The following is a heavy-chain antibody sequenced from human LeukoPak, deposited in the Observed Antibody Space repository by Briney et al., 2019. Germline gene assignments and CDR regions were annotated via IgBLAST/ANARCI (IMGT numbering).Heavy chain of an antibody. CDR3: ARQKTTVDY. Sequence: PSETLSLTCAVYGGSFSGYYWSWIRQPPGKGLEWIATIYYSGTTYYNPSLKSRVTISVDTSKNQFSLKLSSVTAADTAVYYCARQKTTVDYWGQGTLVTVSS. D-gene: IGHD4-11*01. J-gene: IGHJ4*02. CDR1: GGSFSGYY. CDR2: IYYSGTT. V-gene: IGHV4-34*01.